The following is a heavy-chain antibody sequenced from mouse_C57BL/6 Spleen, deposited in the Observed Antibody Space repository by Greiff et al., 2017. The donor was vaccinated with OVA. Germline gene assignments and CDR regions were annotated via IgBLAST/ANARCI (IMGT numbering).Heavy chain of an antibody. Sequence: EVQRVESVAELVRPGASVKLSCTASGFNIKNTYMHWVKQRPEQGLEWIGRIDPANGNTKYAPKFQGKATITADTSSNTAYLQLSSLTSEDTAIYYGARGYGNPRAWFAYWGQGTLVTVSA. V-gene: IGHV14-3*01. CDR1: GFNIKNTY. CDR2: IDPANGNT. CDR3: ARGYGNPRAWFAY. D-gene: IGHD2-1*01. J-gene: IGHJ3*01.